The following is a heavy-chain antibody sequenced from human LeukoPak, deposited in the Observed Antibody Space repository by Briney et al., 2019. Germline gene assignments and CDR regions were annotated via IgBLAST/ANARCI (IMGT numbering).Heavy chain of an antibody. CDR3: ARHISSGGTYAHFDY. D-gene: IGHD1-26*01. J-gene: IGHJ4*02. V-gene: IGHV4-59*08. Sequence: SETLSLTCTVSGSMYNYYWSWIRQPPGKGLEWIGYIHYNGNTNYNPSLESRVTMSLDTSKNQVSLQLNSVTAADTAVYYCARHISSGGTYAHFDYWGQGTLVTVSS. CDR1: GSMYNYY. CDR2: IHYNGNT.